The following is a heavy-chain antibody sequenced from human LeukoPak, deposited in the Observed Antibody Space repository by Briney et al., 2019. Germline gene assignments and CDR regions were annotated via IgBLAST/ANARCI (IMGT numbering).Heavy chain of an antibody. Sequence: PGRSLRLSCAASGFTFSSYGMHWVRQAPGKGLEWVAVIWYDGSNKYYADSVKGRFTISRDNSKNTLYLQMNSLRAEDTAVYYCARTSGVTREDYFDYWGQGTLVTVSS. J-gene: IGHJ4*02. CDR1: GFTFSSYG. V-gene: IGHV3-33*01. CDR3: ARTSGVTREDYFDY. D-gene: IGHD1-26*01. CDR2: IWYDGSNK.